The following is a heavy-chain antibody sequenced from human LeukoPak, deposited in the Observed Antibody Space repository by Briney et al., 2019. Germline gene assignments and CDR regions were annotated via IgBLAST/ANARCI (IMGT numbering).Heavy chain of an antibody. CDR3: ARDGGYYDPLYFDY. V-gene: IGHV1-3*01. CDR1: GYTFTSYA. D-gene: IGHD1-26*01. J-gene: IGHJ4*02. Sequence: ASVKVSCKASGYTFTSYAMHWVRQAPGQRLEWMGWINAGNGNTKYSQKFQGRVTMTTDTSTSTAYMELRSLRSDDTAVYYCARDGGYYDPLYFDYWGQGTLVTVSS. CDR2: INAGNGNT.